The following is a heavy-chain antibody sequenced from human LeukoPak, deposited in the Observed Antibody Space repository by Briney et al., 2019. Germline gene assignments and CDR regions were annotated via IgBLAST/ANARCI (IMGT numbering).Heavy chain of an antibody. CDR3: AKDYAVGSIDY. Sequence: PGGSLRLSCAASGFTFSGFAMSWIRQAPGKGLEWVSSISRSGESTFYADSVRGRFTISRDNSKNTVSLQMESLRAEDTALYYRAKDYAVGSIDYWGQGTLVTVSS. J-gene: IGHJ4*02. V-gene: IGHV3-23*01. D-gene: IGHD3-16*01. CDR2: ISRSGEST. CDR1: GFTFSGFA.